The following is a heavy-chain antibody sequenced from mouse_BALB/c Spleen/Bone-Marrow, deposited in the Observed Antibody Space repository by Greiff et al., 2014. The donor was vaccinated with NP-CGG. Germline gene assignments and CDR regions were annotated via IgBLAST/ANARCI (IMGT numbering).Heavy chain of an antibody. V-gene: IGHV5-6*01. CDR3: ARQRGGGYYGFFAY. J-gene: IGHJ3*01. D-gene: IGHD1-1*01. Sequence: EVKLVESGGALVKPGGSLKLPCAASGFTFSSYGMSWVRQTPDKRLEWVATISSGDGYTYYPDSVKGRFTISRDNAKNTLYLQMSSLTSEDSAMYYCARQRGGGYYGFFAYWGQGTLVTVSA. CDR1: GFTFSSYG. CDR2: ISSGDGYT.